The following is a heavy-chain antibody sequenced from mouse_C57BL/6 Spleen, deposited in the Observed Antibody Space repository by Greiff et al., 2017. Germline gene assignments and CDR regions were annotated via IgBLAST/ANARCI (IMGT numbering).Heavy chain of an antibody. CDR3: ARGLNWDEENAMDY. V-gene: IGHV1-64*01. CDR1: GYTFTSYW. D-gene: IGHD4-1*01. Sequence: QVQLQQPGAELVKPGASVKLSCKASGYTFTSYWMHWVKQRPGQGLEWIGMIHPNSGSTNYNEKFKSKATLTVDKSSSTAYMQLSSLTSEDSAVYYCARGLNWDEENAMDYWGQGTSVTVSS. J-gene: IGHJ4*01. CDR2: IHPNSGST.